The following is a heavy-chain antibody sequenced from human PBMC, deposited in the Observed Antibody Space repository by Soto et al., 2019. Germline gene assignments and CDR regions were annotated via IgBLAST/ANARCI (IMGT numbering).Heavy chain of an antibody. Sequence: SVKVSCQASGFTFTSSAVQWVRQASGQRLEWIGWIVVGSGNTNYAQKFQERVTITRDMSTSTAYMELSSLRSEDTAVYYCAAVNGITIFGVVNGFDYWGQGTLVTVSS. CDR1: GFTFTSSA. V-gene: IGHV1-58*01. CDR3: AAVNGITIFGVVNGFDY. J-gene: IGHJ4*02. D-gene: IGHD3-3*01. CDR2: IVVGSGNT.